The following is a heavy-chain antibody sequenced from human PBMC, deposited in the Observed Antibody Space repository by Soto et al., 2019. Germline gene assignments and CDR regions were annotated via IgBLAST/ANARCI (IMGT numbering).Heavy chain of an antibody. D-gene: IGHD5-18*01. V-gene: IGHV1-18*01. J-gene: IGHJ4*02. CDR2: ISAHNGNT. Sequence: QVQLVQSGAEVKKPGASVKVSCKASDYTFTSYGITWVRQAPGQGLEWMGWISAHNGNTKYAQKLQGRVTMTTDTSTSTAYMEVRSLRSDDTAVYYCARDTAMALPDAWGQGTLVTVSS. CDR3: ARDTAMALPDA. CDR1: DYTFTSYG.